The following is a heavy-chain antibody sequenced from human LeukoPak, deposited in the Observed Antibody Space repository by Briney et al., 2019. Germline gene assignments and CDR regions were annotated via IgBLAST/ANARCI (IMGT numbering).Heavy chain of an antibody. J-gene: IGHJ3*02. Sequence: GASVKVSCKASGYTFTSYAMHWVRQAPGQRLEWMGWINAGNGNTKYSQKFQGRVTITRDTSASTAYMELSCLRSEDAAVYYCARDYGRLVVVPAARHHDAFDIWGQGTMVTVSS. CDR1: GYTFTSYA. CDR2: INAGNGNT. D-gene: IGHD2-2*01. V-gene: IGHV1-3*01. CDR3: ARDYGRLVVVPAARHHDAFDI.